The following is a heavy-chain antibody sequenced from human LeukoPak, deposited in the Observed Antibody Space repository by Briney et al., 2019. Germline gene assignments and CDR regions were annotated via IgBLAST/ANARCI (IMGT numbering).Heavy chain of an antibody. CDR3: ARALRLGELSLYEAAT. V-gene: IGHV5-51*01. Sequence: GESLKISCKGSGSRFTSYWIGGVRQMPGKGLEWMGIIYPGDCDTRYSTSFQGQVTISAEKSISTAYLQWSSLRASDTAMYYCARALRLGELSLYEAATWGQGTLVTVSS. D-gene: IGHD3-16*01. CDR1: GSRFTSYW. CDR2: IYPGDCDT. J-gene: IGHJ5*02.